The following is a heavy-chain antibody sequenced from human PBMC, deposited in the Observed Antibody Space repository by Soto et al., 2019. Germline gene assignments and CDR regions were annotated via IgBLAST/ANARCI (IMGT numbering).Heavy chain of an antibody. J-gene: IGHJ3*02. CDR1: GGSFSGYY. D-gene: IGHD2-15*01. Sequence: PSETLSLTCAVYGGSFSGYYWSWILQPPRKGLEWIGEINHSGSTNYNPSLKSRVTISVDTSKNQFSLKLSSVTAADTAVYYCARGPTSELPNIVVVVAATNDAFDIWGQGTMVTVSS. CDR3: ARGPTSELPNIVVVVAATNDAFDI. V-gene: IGHV4-34*01. CDR2: INHSGST.